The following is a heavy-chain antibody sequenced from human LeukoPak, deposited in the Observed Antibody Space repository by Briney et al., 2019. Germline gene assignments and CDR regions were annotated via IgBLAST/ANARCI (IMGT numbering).Heavy chain of an antibody. D-gene: IGHD4-11*01. V-gene: IGHV3-11*01. CDR1: GFTFSDYY. J-gene: IGHJ5*02. Sequence: GGSLRLSRAASGFTFSDYYMSWIGQARGKGLEWVSYISSSGSNIYYPDSVKGRFTISRDNNKKSLYLQMNSLRAENTAVYYCARVDTTETNWFDPWGQGTLVTVSS. CDR2: ISSSGSNI. CDR3: ARVDTTETNWFDP.